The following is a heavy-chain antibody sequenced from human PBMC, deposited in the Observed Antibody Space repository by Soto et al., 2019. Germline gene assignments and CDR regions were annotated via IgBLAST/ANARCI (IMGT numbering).Heavy chain of an antibody. CDR1: GFIFTSYS. J-gene: IGHJ6*02. V-gene: IGHV3-21*01. Sequence: GGSLRLSCAASGFIFTSYSMNWVRQAPGKGLEWVSSISSSSSYIYYADSVKGRFTISRDNAKNSLYLQMSSLRAEDTAVYYCARDSGSSSDYYGMDVWGQGTTVTVSS. D-gene: IGHD2-15*01. CDR3: ARDSGSSSDYYGMDV. CDR2: ISSSSSYI.